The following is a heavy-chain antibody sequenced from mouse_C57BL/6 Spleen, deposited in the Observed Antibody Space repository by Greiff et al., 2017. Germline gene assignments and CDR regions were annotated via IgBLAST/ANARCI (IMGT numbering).Heavy chain of an antibody. J-gene: IGHJ4*01. CDR3: ERLGSGRGYGSGYAMDY. V-gene: IGHV1-53*01. D-gene: IGHD1-1*01. CDR2: INPSNGGT. Sequence: QVQLKQSGTELVKPGASVKLSCKASGYTFTSYWMHWVKQRPGQGLEWIGNINPSNGGTNYNEKFKSKATLTVDKSSSTAYMQLSSLTSEDSAVYDCERLGSGRGYGSGYAMDYWGQGTSVTVSS. CDR1: GYTFTSYW.